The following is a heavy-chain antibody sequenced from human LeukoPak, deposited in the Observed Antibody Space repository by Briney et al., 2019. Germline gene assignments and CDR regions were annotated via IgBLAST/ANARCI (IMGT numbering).Heavy chain of an antibody. Sequence: GESLKISCKGSGYSFTSHWIGWVRQMPGKGLEWMGRIDPSDSYTNYSPSFQGHVTISADKSISTAYLQWSSLKASDTAMYYCARGYGSGRYHFDYWGQGTLVTVSS. D-gene: IGHD3-10*01. V-gene: IGHV5-10-1*01. CDR2: IDPSDSYT. CDR3: ARGYGSGRYHFDY. J-gene: IGHJ4*02. CDR1: GYSFTSHW.